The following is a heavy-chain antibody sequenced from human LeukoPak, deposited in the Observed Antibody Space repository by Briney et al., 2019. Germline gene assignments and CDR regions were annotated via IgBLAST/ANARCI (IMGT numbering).Heavy chain of an antibody. CDR1: GFTFSSYW. V-gene: IGHV3-7*03. Sequence: GASVKVSCAASGFTFSSYWMQWVRQAPGKGLEWVANIKQDGSEKYYADSVKGRFIISRDNAKNALYLQMSSLRAEDTAIYYCARRYFDYWGQGTLVTVSS. J-gene: IGHJ4*02. CDR2: IKQDGSEK. CDR3: ARRYFDY.